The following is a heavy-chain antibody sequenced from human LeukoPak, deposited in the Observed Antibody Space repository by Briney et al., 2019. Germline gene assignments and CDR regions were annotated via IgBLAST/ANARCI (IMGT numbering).Heavy chain of an antibody. CDR1: GDSITNRNW. V-gene: IGHV4-4*02. J-gene: IGHJ2*01. Sequence: PSETLSLTCAVSGDSITNRNWWNWVRQPPGKGLEWIGEISHSGSTNYNPSLKSRVTISVDKSKNESSLNLSSVTAADTAVYYCARDSPAYCSGGNCYNWYFDLWGRGTLVSVSS. CDR2: ISHSGST. D-gene: IGHD2-15*01. CDR3: ARDSPAYCSGGNCYNWYFDL.